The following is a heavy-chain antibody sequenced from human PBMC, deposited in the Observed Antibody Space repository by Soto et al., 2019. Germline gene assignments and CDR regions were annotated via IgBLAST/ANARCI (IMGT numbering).Heavy chain of an antibody. V-gene: IGHV3-30-3*01. J-gene: IGHJ4*02. CDR3: ARRLATTVSALGY. CDR2: ISENGDRQ. CDR1: GLTFTSSS. D-gene: IGHD4-17*01. Sequence: QVQLVQSGGGVVQAGNSLRLSCTASGLTFTSSSFHWVRQAPGKGLEWVAVISENGDRQYSTESVRGRFLISRDSSKNTVYLQMNSLRPEYTGVYFCARRLATTVSALGYWGQGALVTVSS.